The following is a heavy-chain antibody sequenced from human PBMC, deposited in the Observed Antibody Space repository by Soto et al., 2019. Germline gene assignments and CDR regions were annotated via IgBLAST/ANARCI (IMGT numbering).Heavy chain of an antibody. J-gene: IGHJ4*02. D-gene: IGHD5-12*01. Sequence: SVKVSCKASGGTFSSYAISWVRQAPGQGLEWMGGIIPIFGTANYAQKFQGRVTITADESTSTAYMELSSLRSEDTAVYYCAREVEMATMTGPYFDYWGQGTLVTVSS. V-gene: IGHV1-69*13. CDR2: IIPIFGTA. CDR3: AREVEMATMTGPYFDY. CDR1: GGTFSSYA.